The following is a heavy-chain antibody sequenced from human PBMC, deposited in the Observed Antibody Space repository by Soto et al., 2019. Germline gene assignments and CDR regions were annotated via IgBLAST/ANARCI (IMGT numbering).Heavy chain of an antibody. J-gene: IGHJ4*02. Sequence: GGSLRLSCAASGFTVSSNYMSWVRQAPGKGLEWVSVIYSGGSTYYADSVKGRFTISRDNSKNTLYLQMNSLRAEDTAVYYCARASDILTGYSHWGQGTLVTVSS. CDR3: ARASDILTGYSH. D-gene: IGHD3-9*01. CDR2: IYSGGST. CDR1: GFTVSSNY. V-gene: IGHV3-66*01.